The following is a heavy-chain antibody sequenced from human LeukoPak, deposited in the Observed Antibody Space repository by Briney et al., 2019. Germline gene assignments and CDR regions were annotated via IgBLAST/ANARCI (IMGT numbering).Heavy chain of an antibody. J-gene: IGHJ4*02. Sequence: GASVKLSCKASGYIFTTYGISWVRQAPGQGPEWMGWISTYNGNTNYAQKLQGRVTLTTETSTSTVYMELTSLRSDDTAAYYCARDSPLSSSSFGVYWGQGTLVTVSS. CDR1: GYIFTTYG. D-gene: IGHD6-6*01. CDR3: ARDSPLSSSSFGVY. CDR2: ISTYNGNT. V-gene: IGHV1-18*01.